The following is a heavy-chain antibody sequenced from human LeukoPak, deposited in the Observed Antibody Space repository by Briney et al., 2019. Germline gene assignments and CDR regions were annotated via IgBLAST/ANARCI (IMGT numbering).Heavy chain of an antibody. CDR3: ARTDYYDSSDHTGPHAFDI. CDR2: ISVSSTYI. Sequence: GGSLRLSCAASGFTFSSYSMNWVRQAPGRGLEWVSSISVSSTYIHYADSIKGRFTISRDNAKNSLYLQMNSLRAEDTAVYYCARTDYYDSSDHTGPHAFDIWGQGTMVTVSS. CDR1: GFTFSSYS. J-gene: IGHJ3*02. V-gene: IGHV3-21*01. D-gene: IGHD3-22*01.